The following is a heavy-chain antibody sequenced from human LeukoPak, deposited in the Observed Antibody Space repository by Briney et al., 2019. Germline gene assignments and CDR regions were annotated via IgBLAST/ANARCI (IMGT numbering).Heavy chain of an antibody. CDR1: GGSISSYY. D-gene: IGHD3-22*01. CDR3: ASGHFWYYYDSSGYPDI. V-gene: IGHV4-59*01. Sequence: SETLSLTCTVAGGSISSYYWSWIRQPPGKGLEWIGHIYYSGSTNYNPSLKSRATISVDTPKNRFSLKRSAVTAADTAVYYCASGHFWYYYDSSGYPDIWGQGTMVTVSS. CDR2: IYYSGST. J-gene: IGHJ3*02.